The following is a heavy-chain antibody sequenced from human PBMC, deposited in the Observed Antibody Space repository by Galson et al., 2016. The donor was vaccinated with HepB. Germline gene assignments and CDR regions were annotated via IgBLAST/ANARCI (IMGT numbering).Heavy chain of an antibody. CDR2: IYYSGST. CDR3: VRLFGGDRARVADY. J-gene: IGHJ4*02. D-gene: IGHD2-21*02. V-gene: IGHV4-39*01. CDR1: GDSVTSSSYY. Sequence: SETLSLTCTVSGDSVTSSSYYWGWIRQPPGKGLEWIGNIYYSGSTYYNPSLKSRVTVSIDTSKNQFSLELTSVTAADTAVYYCVRLFGGDRARVADYWGQGTLVTVST.